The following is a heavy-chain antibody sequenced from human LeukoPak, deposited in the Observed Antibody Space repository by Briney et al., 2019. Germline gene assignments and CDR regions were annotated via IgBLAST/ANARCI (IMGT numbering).Heavy chain of an antibody. V-gene: IGHV3-7*01. CDR1: GFTFSSYW. J-gene: IGHJ5*02. CDR2: IKQDGSEK. Sequence: PGGSLRPSCPASGFTFSSYWMSWVRQAPGKGLEWVANIKQDGSEKYYVDSVKGRFTISRGNAKNSLYLQMNSLRAEDTAVYYCARDLPEGWFDPWGQGTLVTVSS. CDR3: ARDLPEGWFDP.